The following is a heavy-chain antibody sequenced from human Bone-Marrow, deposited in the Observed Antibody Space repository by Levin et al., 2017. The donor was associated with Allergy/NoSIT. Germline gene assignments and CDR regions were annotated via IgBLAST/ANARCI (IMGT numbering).Heavy chain of an antibody. Sequence: LSLTCAAFGFSLDGYAMHWVRQAPGKGLEWVSGISSNSGTIGYADSVKGRFTISRDNAKNSLYLQMNSLRGEDSALYYCAKASNLRGSIAAADYWGQGTLVTVSS. V-gene: IGHV3-9*01. CDR1: GFSLDGYA. CDR2: ISSNSGTI. CDR3: AKASNLRGSIAAADY. J-gene: IGHJ4*02. D-gene: IGHD6-13*01.